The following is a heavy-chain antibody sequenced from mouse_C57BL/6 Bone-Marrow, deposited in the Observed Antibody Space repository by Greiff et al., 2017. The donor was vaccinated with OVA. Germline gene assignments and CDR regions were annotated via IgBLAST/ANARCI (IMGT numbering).Heavy chain of an antibody. D-gene: IGHD2-4*01. J-gene: IGHJ3*01. CDR3: ARDYDYSFAY. CDR1: GYTFTSYW. Sequence: QVQLKQPGAELVMPGASVKLSCKASGYTFTSYWMHWVKQRPGQGLEWIGEIDPSDSYTNYNQKFKGKSTLIVDKSSSTAYMQLSSLTAEDSAVYYCARDYDYSFAYWGQGTLVTVSA. V-gene: IGHV1-69*01. CDR2: IDPSDSYT.